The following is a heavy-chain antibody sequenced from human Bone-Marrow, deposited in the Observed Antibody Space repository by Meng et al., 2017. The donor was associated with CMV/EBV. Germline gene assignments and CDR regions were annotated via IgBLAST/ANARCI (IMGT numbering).Heavy chain of an antibody. CDR2: IIPALNKP. D-gene: IGHD5-24*01. V-gene: IGHV1-69*10. CDR1: GGNFNGNA. Sequence: SVKVSCKASGGNFNGNAINWVRQAPGQGLEWMGGIIPALNKPNYAQKFQGRVTITADKPTRTSYLEVTNLRSADTAIYYCAGPIREPPGALVDYWGQGTLVTVSS. CDR3: AGPIREPPGALVDY. J-gene: IGHJ4*02.